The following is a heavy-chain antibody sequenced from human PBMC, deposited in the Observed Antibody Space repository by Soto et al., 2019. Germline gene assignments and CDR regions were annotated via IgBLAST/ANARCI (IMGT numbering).Heavy chain of an antibody. Sequence: PAETLSLTCTVSGCSISSSSYYWGWIRQPPGKGLEWIGSIYYSGSTNYNPSLKSRVTISVDTSKTQFSLKLSSVTAADTAVYYCVRDRMVRGRGAWYYYMDVWGKGTTVTVSS. CDR1: GCSISSSSYY. CDR2: IYYSGST. D-gene: IGHD3-10*01. J-gene: IGHJ6*03. CDR3: VRDRMVRGRGAWYYYMDV. V-gene: IGHV4-39*07.